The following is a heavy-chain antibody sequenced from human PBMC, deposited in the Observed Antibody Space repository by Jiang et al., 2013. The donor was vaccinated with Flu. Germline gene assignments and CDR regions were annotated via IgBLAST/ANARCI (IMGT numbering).Heavy chain of an antibody. D-gene: IGHD2-2*03. Sequence: PGLVKPSETLSLTCTVSGGSISSYYWSWIRQPPGKGLEWIGYIYYSGSTNYNPSLKSRVTISVDTSKNQFSLKLSSVTAADTAVYYCARGLEIVGRYNWFDPWGQGTLVTVSS. CDR2: IYYSGST. CDR3: ARGLEIVGRYNWFDP. J-gene: IGHJ5*02. V-gene: IGHV4-59*01. CDR1: GGSISSYY.